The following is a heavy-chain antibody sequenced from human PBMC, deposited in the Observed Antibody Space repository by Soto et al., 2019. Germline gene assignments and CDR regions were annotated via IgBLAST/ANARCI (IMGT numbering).Heavy chain of an antibody. J-gene: IGHJ4*02. CDR3: ARGGPTWNFDY. V-gene: IGHV3-48*03. D-gene: IGHD3-16*01. Sequence: EVQLVESGGGLVQPGGSLRLSCAASGFTFSSYEMNWVRQAPGKGLEWVSYISSSGSTIYYADSVKGRFTISRDNAKNSLYLQMNSLRAEDTAVYYCARGGPTWNFDYWGQGTLVTVSS. CDR2: ISSSGSTI. CDR1: GFTFSSYE.